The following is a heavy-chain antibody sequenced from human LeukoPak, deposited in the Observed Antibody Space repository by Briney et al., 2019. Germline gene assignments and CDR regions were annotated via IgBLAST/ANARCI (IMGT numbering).Heavy chain of an antibody. J-gene: IGHJ5*02. CDR3: ARDLYDSSGYLVPGNNWFDP. CDR1: GYTFTSYD. Sequence: ASVKVSCKASGYTFTSYDINWFRQATGQGLEWMGWMNPNSGNTDYAQKFQGRVTMTRSTSISTAYMELSSLRSEDTAVYYCARDLYDSSGYLVPGNNWFDPWGQGTLVTVSS. CDR2: MNPNSGNT. D-gene: IGHD3-22*01. V-gene: IGHV1-8*01.